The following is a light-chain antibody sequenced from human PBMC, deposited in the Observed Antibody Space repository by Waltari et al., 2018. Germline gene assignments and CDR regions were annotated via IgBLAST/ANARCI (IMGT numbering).Light chain of an antibody. CDR3: CSYAGSYV. V-gene: IGLV2-11*01. J-gene: IGLJ1*01. CDR1: SSTVGGYNY. Sequence: QSALTQPRSVSGSPGQSVTISCTGPSSTVGGYNYGSWYQQHPGKAPKLMIYDVSKRPSGVPDRFSGSKSGNTASLTISGLQAEDEADYYCCSYAGSYVFGTGTKVTVL. CDR2: DVS.